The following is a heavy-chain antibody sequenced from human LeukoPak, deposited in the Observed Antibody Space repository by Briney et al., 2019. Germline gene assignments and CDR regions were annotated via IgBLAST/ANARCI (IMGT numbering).Heavy chain of an antibody. V-gene: IGHV1-18*01. D-gene: IGHD2-2*01. CDR3: ARVTDIVVVPAALPGGWFDP. J-gene: IGHJ5*02. CDR1: GYTFTSYG. Sequence: ASVKVSCKASGYTFTSYGISWVRQAPGQGLEWMGWISAYNGNTNYAQKLQGRVTITTDTSTSTAYMELRSLRSDNTAVYYCARVTDIVVVPAALPGGWFDPWGQGTLVTVSS. CDR2: ISAYNGNT.